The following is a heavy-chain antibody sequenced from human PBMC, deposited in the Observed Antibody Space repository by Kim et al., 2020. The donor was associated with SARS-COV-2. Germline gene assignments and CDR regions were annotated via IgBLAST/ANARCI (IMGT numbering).Heavy chain of an antibody. D-gene: IGHD5-18*01. CDR2: ISYDGSNK. CDR3: AREGRTAMVTMRPRPSTCAFDI. J-gene: IGHJ3*02. V-gene: IGHV3-30*04. CDR1: GFTFSSYA. Sequence: GGSLRLSCAASGFTFSSYAMHWVRQAPGKGLEWVAVISYDGSNKYYADSVKGRFTISRDNSKNMLYLQMNSLRAEDTAVYYCAREGRTAMVTMRPRPSTCAFDIWGQGTMVTVSS.